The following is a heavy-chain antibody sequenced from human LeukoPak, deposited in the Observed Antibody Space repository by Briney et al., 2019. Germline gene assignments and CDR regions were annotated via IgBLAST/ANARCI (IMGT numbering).Heavy chain of an antibody. CDR3: ARALYRQHIVVVNAKNYWYFDH. CDR1: GFTFISFG. J-gene: IGHJ2*01. Sequence: GGSLRLSCAASGFTFISFGMIWVRQAPGKGLEGVPNIKQDEREKYYVGSVKGRFTISRDNAKNSLYLQMNSLRAEDTAVYYCARALYRQHIVVVNAKNYWYFDHWGRGTLVTVSS. CDR2: IKQDEREK. V-gene: IGHV3-7*01. D-gene: IGHD2-21*01.